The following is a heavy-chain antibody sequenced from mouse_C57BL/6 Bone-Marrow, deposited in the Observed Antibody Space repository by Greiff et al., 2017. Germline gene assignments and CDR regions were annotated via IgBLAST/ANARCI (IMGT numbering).Heavy chain of an antibody. Sequence: EVKLMESGGGLVQPGGSLSLSCAASGFTFTDYYMSWVRQPPGKALEWLGFIRNKANGYTTEYSASVKGRFTISRDNSQSFLYLQMIALRAEDSATYDCARYRDWYFDVGGTGTAVTVSS. CDR2: IRNKANGYTT. V-gene: IGHV7-3*01. CDR1: GFTFTDYY. J-gene: IGHJ1*03. CDR3: ARYRDWYFDV.